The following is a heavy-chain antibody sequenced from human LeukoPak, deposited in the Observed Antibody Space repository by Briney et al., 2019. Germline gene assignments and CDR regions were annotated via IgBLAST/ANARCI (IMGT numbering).Heavy chain of an antibody. J-gene: IGHJ3*02. V-gene: IGHV4-59*02. Sequence: PSETLSLTCTVSGGSVSSYYWSWIRQPPGKGLEWIGYIYYSGSTKYKPSLKSRVTISVDTSKNQFSLKLSSVTAADTAVYYCARGRFLDAFDIWGQGTMVTVSS. CDR2: IYYSGST. CDR1: GGSVSSYY. CDR3: ARGRFLDAFDI. D-gene: IGHD3-3*01.